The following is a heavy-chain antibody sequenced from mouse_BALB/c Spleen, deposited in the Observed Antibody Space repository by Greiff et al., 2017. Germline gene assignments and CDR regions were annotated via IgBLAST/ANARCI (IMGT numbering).Heavy chain of an antibody. Sequence: QVQLQQSGAELVRPGVSVKISCKGSGYTFTDFAMHWVKQSHAKSLEWIGVISTYYGDASYNQKFKGKATMTVDKSSSTAYMELARLTSEDSAIYYCARSICRYFDYWGQGTTLTVSS. CDR2: ISTYYGDA. J-gene: IGHJ2*01. CDR3: ARSICRYFDY. CDR1: GYTFTDFA. V-gene: IGHV1S137*01.